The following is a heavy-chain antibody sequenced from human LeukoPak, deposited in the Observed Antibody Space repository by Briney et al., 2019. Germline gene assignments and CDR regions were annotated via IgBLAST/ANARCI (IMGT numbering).Heavy chain of an antibody. CDR2: IKQDGSEK. V-gene: IGHV3-7*01. CDR1: GFTFSSYW. D-gene: IGHD3-3*01. Sequence: GGSLRLSCAASGFTFSSYWMSWVRQAPGKGLEWVANIKQDGSEKYYVDSVKGRFTTSRDNAKNSLYLQMNSLRAEDTAVYYCARSIVLEWLFMDYWGQGTLVTVSS. CDR3: ARSIVLEWLFMDY. J-gene: IGHJ4*02.